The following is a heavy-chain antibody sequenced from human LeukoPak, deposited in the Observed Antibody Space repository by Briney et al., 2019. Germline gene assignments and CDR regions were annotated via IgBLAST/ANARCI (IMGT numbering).Heavy chain of an antibody. CDR1: GYTFTNYY. J-gene: IGHJ3*02. D-gene: IGHD2-8*01. CDR2: IKPNSGGS. V-gene: IGHV1-2*06. Sequence: ASVKVSCKASGYTFTNYYMHWVRQAPGQGLEWMGLIKPNSGGSNFAQKFQGRVTVTTDVSITTVNMELSGLRSDDTAVYYCARGRGVPGPGNALDIWGQGTMVTVSS. CDR3: ARGRGVPGPGNALDI.